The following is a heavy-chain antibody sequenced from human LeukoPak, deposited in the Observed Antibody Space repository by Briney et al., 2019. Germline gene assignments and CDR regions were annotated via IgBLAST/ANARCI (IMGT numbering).Heavy chain of an antibody. D-gene: IGHD5-12*01. CDR3: ARVRLGGLRHFDY. J-gene: IGHJ4*02. CDR2: IYHSGST. V-gene: IGHV4-38-2*01. Sequence: PSETLSLTCAVSGYSISSGYYWGWIRQPPGKGLEWIGSIYHSGSTYYNPSLKSRVTISVDTSKNQFSLKLSSVTAADTAVYYCARVRLGGLRHFDYWGQGTLVTVSS. CDR1: GYSISSGYY.